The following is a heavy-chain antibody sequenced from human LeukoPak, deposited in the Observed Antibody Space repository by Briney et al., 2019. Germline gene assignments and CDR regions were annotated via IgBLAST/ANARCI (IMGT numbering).Heavy chain of an antibody. CDR2: IKSKTDGGTT. V-gene: IGHV3-15*01. CDR3: TTRGITIFGVAIGFDY. J-gene: IGHJ4*02. Sequence: PGGSLRLSCAASGFTFSNAWMSWVRQAPGKGPEWVGRIKSKTDGGTTDYSAPVKGRFTISRDDSKNTLYMQMNSLKTEDTAVYYCTTRGITIFGVAIGFDYWGQGTLVTVSS. D-gene: IGHD3-3*01. CDR1: GFTFSNAW.